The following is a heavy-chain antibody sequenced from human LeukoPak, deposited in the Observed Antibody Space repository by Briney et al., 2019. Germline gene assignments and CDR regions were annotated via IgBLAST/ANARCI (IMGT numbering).Heavy chain of an antibody. D-gene: IGHD1-26*01. CDR3: AREAQTGSHSGPFDI. V-gene: IGHV3-48*04. CDR1: GFTFSSHA. Sequence: GGSLRLSCAASGFTFSSHAMNWVRQAPGKGLEWISSISTDSLTIKYADFVSGQFTISRDNAEHLLFLQMNSLRAEDTAVYYCAREAQTGSHSGPFDIWGQGTLVTVSS. J-gene: IGHJ3*02. CDR2: ISTDSLTI.